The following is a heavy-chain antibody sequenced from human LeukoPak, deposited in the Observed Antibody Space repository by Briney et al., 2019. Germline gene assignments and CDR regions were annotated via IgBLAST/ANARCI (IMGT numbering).Heavy chain of an antibody. Sequence: GASVKVSCKASGYTFTSYAMHWVRQAPGQRLEWMGWINAGNGNTKHSQKFQGRVTITRDTSASTAYMELSSLRSEDTAVYYCARETVTYDYWGQGTLVTVSS. CDR2: INAGNGNT. V-gene: IGHV1-3*01. J-gene: IGHJ4*02. CDR3: ARETVTYDY. D-gene: IGHD4-17*01. CDR1: GYTFTSYA.